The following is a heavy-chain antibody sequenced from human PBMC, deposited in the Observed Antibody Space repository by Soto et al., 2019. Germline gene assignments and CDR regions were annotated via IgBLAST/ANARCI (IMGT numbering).Heavy chain of an antibody. Sequence: GGSLRLSCAASGFTFSSYWRSCVRQAPGKGLEWVANIKQDGSEKYYVDSVKGRFTISRDNAKNSLYLQMNSLRAEDTAVYYCARDLAYYDILTGPDYYYYYYMDVWGKGT. CDR1: GFTFSSYW. J-gene: IGHJ6*03. CDR2: IKQDGSEK. CDR3: ARDLAYYDILTGPDYYYYYYMDV. V-gene: IGHV3-7*01. D-gene: IGHD3-9*01.